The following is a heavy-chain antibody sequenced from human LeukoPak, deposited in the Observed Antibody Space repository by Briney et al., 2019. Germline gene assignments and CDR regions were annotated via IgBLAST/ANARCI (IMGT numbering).Heavy chain of an antibody. Sequence: SETLSLTCTISGGSISSYYWSWIRQPPGKGLEWIGYIYYSGSTNYNPSLKSRVTISVDTSKNQFSLKLSSVTAADTAVYYCARGIAAAGNNWFDPWGQGTLVTVSS. J-gene: IGHJ5*02. D-gene: IGHD6-13*01. CDR1: GGSISSYY. V-gene: IGHV4-59*01. CDR3: ARGIAAAGNNWFDP. CDR2: IYYSGST.